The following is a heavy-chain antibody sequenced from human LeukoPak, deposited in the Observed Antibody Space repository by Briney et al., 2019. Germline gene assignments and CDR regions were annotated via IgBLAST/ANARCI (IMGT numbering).Heavy chain of an antibody. J-gene: IGHJ3*02. CDR2: VSYSGTT. V-gene: IGHV4-59*08. CDR3: VRHLSSGRPAFDI. Sequence: SETLSLTCSVSGGSINSYYWSWIRQAPGKGLEWIGFVSYSGTTNYKPSLQSRVAISVDTSNNRFSLRVTSLTATDTAVYFRVRHLSSGRPAFDIWGQGTTVTVSS. CDR1: GGSINSYY. D-gene: IGHD6-6*01.